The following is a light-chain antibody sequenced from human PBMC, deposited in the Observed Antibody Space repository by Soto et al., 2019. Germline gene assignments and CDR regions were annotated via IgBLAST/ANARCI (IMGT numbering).Light chain of an antibody. Sequence: DIQMTQSPSTLSASVGDRVTITCRASQSVTTSLAWYQQKPGKAPKFLIYDASALPRGVPARFSGSGSGTKFTLTIASLQPDDFATYYCQQYNRYSRTYGQGTKVDIK. CDR1: QSVTTS. J-gene: IGKJ1*01. CDR3: QQYNRYSRT. CDR2: DAS. V-gene: IGKV1-5*01.